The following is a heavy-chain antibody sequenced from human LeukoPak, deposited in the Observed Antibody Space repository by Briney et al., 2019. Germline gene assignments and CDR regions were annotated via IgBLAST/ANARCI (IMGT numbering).Heavy chain of an antibody. CDR2: IYNSGST. V-gene: IGHV4-4*02. Sequence: SETLSLTCAVSGGSISSSNWWSWVRPPPGKGLEWIGEIYNSGSTNYNPSLKSRVTISVDKSKNQFSLKLGSVAAADTAVYYCARASTSVWAFDIWGQGTMVTVSS. CDR1: GGSISSSNW. CDR3: ARASTSVWAFDI. D-gene: IGHD4-17*01. J-gene: IGHJ3*02.